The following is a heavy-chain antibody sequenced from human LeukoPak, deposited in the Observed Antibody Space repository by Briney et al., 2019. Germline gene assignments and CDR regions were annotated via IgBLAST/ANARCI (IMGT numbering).Heavy chain of an antibody. CDR1: GGSISSYY. Sequence: SETLSLTCTVSGGSISSYYWSWIRQPPGKGLEWIGYIYYSGSTNYNPSLKSRVTISVDTSKNRFSLKLSSVTAADTAVYYCARHAISYDILTGYFPDYFDYWGQGTLVTVSS. V-gene: IGHV4-59*08. CDR3: ARHAISYDILTGYFPDYFDY. D-gene: IGHD3-9*01. J-gene: IGHJ4*02. CDR2: IYYSGST.